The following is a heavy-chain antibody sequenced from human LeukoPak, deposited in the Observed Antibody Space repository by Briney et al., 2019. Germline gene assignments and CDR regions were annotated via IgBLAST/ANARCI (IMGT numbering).Heavy chain of an antibody. D-gene: IGHD2-2*01. CDR3: ARAGIIVVPAAMRGYYYYMDV. CDR2: INWNCGST. Sequence: GGSLRLSCAASGFTFDDYGMSWVRQAPGKGLEWVSGINWNCGSTGYADSVKGRFTISRDNAKNSLYLQMNSLRAEDTALYYCARAGIIVVPAAMRGYYYYMDVWGKGTTVTVSS. CDR1: GFTFDDYG. V-gene: IGHV3-20*04. J-gene: IGHJ6*03.